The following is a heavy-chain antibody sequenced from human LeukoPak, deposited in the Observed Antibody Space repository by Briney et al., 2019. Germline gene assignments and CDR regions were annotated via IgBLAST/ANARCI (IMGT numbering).Heavy chain of an antibody. V-gene: IGHV1-2*02. CDR2: INPNSGGT. D-gene: IGHD5-18*01. CDR1: GYTFTGYY. CDR3: ARVRWIQLSLGRREYFDY. J-gene: IGHJ4*02. Sequence: AASVKVSCKASGYTFTGYYMHWVRQAPGQGLEWMGWINPNSGGTNYAQKFQGRVTMTRDTSISTAYMELRSLRSDDTAVYYCARVRWIQLSLGRREYFDYWGQGTLVTVSS.